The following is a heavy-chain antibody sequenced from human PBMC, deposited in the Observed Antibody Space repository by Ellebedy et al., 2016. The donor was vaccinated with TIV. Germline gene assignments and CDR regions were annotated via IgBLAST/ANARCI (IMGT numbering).Heavy chain of an antibody. CDR2: IRYDGSST. J-gene: IGHJ4*02. Sequence: GGSLRLSCAASGFTFGKYWMHWVRQAPGKGLVWVSRIRYDGSSTSYADSVKGRFTISRDNSKNTLYLQMNTLRAKDTAVYYCARVTSSGWYRGFDYWGQGTLVTVSS. CDR1: GFTFGKYW. CDR3: ARVTSSGWYRGFDY. V-gene: IGHV3-74*01. D-gene: IGHD6-19*01.